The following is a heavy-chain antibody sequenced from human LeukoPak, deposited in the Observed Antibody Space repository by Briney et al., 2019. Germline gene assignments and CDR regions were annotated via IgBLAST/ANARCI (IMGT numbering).Heavy chain of an antibody. D-gene: IGHD3-16*01. Sequence: ASVKVSCKASGYTFTSYAMHWVRQAPGQRLEWMGWINAGNSSTKYSQKFQGRVTITRDTSASTAYMELSSLRSEDTAVYYCARTRWPNVGPYTFGGQGTLVTVSS. CDR1: GYTFTSYA. V-gene: IGHV1-3*01. CDR3: ARTRWPNVGPYTF. J-gene: IGHJ4*02. CDR2: INAGNSST.